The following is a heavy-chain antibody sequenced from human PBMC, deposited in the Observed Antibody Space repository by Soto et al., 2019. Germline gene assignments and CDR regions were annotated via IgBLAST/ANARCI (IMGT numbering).Heavy chain of an antibody. J-gene: IGHJ4*02. Sequence: SETLSLTCTVSGDAITSSSYFWSWIRQSPGRGLEYIGYTYYNGRTNYNPSLQSRVTISVDTSTSQFSLNLTSVTAGDTAVYYCARMSRTGKYWGQGTPFNVSS. V-gene: IGHV4-61*01. CDR1: GDAITSSSYF. CDR2: TYYNGRT. CDR3: ARMSRTGKY.